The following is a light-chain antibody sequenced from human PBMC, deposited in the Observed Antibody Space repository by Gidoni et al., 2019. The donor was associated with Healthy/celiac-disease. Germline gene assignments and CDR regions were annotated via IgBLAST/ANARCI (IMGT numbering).Light chain of an antibody. CDR3: QTWGTGIGV. J-gene: IGLJ3*02. Sequence: QLVLTQSPSASASLGASVKLTCTLSSGHSSYAIAWHQQQPEKRPRYLMKLNSDGSHSKGDGIPDRFSGSSSGAERYLTISSLQSEDEADYYCQTWGTGIGVFGGGTKLTVL. V-gene: IGLV4-69*01. CDR1: SGHSSYA. CDR2: LNSDGSH.